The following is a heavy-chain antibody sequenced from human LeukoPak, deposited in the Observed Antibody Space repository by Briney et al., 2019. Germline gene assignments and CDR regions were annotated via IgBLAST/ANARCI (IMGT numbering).Heavy chain of an antibody. D-gene: IGHD1-26*01. CDR2: IYTTGST. V-gene: IGHV4-61*02. Sequence: SETLSLNCTVSAGSISSGSYYWSWIRQPPGKGLEWIGRIYTTGSTNYNPSLNTRTTISVDTSKNQFPLKLNSVTAADTAVYYCARERVGAYFDYWGQGTLVTVSS. CDR3: ARERVGAYFDY. J-gene: IGHJ4*02. CDR1: AGSISSGSYY.